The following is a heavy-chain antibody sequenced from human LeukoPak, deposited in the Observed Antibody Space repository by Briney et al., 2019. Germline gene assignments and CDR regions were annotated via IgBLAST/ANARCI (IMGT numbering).Heavy chain of an antibody. CDR1: RFTFSSYG. Sequence: GGSLRLSCAASRFTFSSYGMLWVRRTPGKGLEWVAFIRHDGSYQQYADSVKGRFPVSKDNSQDPVYPQMNSLRTEDTAVYYFAKNRDSSDYPRDFDYWGQGTLVTVSS. J-gene: IGHJ4*02. D-gene: IGHD3-22*01. CDR2: IRHDGSYQ. V-gene: IGHV3-30*02. CDR3: AKNRDSSDYPRDFDY.